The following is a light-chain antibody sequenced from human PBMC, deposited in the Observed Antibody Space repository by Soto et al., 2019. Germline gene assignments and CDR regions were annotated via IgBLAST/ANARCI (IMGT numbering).Light chain of an antibody. V-gene: IGKV3-11*01. J-gene: IGKJ3*01. CDR2: DAS. CDR3: QHRSN. Sequence: EIVLTQSPATLSLSPGERATLSCRASQSVSSFLAWYQQKPGQAPSLLIYDASNRATGIPARFSGSGSETDFTLTISSLEPEDFAVYYCQHRSNFGPGTKVDIK. CDR1: QSVSSF.